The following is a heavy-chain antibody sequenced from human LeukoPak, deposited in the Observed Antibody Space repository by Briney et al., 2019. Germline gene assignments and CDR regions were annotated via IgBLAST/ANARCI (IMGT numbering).Heavy chain of an antibody. V-gene: IGHV1-2*02. CDR3: AREVDYYDTSDYFPLGY. CDR2: INPNNGGT. J-gene: IGHJ4*02. D-gene: IGHD3-22*01. Sequence: GASIKVSCKASGYTFTDYYIHWVRQDPGQGLEWMGWINPNNGGTNYAQKFQGRVTMTRDTSISTAYMELSRLRSDDTAVYYCAREVDYYDTSDYFPLGYWGQGTLVTVSS. CDR1: GYTFTDYY.